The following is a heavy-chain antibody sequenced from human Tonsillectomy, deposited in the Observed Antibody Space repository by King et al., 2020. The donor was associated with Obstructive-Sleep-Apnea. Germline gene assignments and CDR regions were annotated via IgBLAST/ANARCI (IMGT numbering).Heavy chain of an antibody. CDR1: GFTFSSYS. Sequence: VQLVESGGGLVKPGGSLRLSCAASGFTFSSYSMNWVRQAPGKGLEWVSTISGSRSYIYYADSVKGRFTISRDNAKNSLYLQMNSLRAEDTAVYYCARDLGYYFDYWGQGTLVTVSS. J-gene: IGHJ4*02. CDR3: ARDLGYYFDY. V-gene: IGHV3-21*01. CDR2: ISGSRSYI.